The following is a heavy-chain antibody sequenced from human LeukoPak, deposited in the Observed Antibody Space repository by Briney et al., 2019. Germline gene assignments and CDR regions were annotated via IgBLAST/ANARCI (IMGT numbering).Heavy chain of an antibody. CDR2: INHRGST. D-gene: IGHD1-26*01. J-gene: IGHJ3*02. CDR1: GGSFSGYY. CDR3: ARDQSLSGSYKLGAFDI. V-gene: IGHV4-34*01. Sequence: SETLSLTCAVYGGSFSGYYWSWIRQPPGKGLEWIGEINHRGSTNYNPSLKSRVTISVDTSKNQFPLKLSSVTAADTAVYYCARDQSLSGSYKLGAFDIWGQGTMVTVSS.